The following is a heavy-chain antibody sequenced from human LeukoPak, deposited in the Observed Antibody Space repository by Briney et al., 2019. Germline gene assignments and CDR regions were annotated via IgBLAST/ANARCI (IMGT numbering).Heavy chain of an antibody. Sequence: GGSLRLSCAASGFTFSNAWMSWVRQAPGKGLEWVGRIKSKTDGGTTDYAAPVKGRFTISRDDSKNTLYLQMNSLKTEDTAVYYCTTDPSEESAWFDPWGQGTLVTVSS. V-gene: IGHV3-15*01. J-gene: IGHJ5*02. CDR2: IKSKTDGGTT. CDR1: GFTFSNAW. CDR3: TTDPSEESAWFDP. D-gene: IGHD3-10*01.